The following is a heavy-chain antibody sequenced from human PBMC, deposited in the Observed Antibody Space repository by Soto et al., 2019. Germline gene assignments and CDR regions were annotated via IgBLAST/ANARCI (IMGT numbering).Heavy chain of an antibody. CDR3: ARDPVVAATPGDAYYYYGMDV. Sequence: QVQLQESGPGLVKPSQTLSLTCTVSDGSISSGDYYWSWIRQPPGKGLEWIGYIYYSGSTYYNPSLQSRVTISVDTSKNQFSLKLSSVTAADTAVYYCARDPVVAATPGDAYYYYGMDVWGQGTTVTVSS. V-gene: IGHV4-30-4*01. D-gene: IGHD2-15*01. CDR1: DGSISSGDYY. CDR2: IYYSGST. J-gene: IGHJ6*02.